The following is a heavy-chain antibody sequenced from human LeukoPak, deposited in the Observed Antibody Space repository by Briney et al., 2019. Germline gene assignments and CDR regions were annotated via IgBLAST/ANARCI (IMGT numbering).Heavy chain of an antibody. D-gene: IGHD3-3*01. J-gene: IGHJ4*02. Sequence: ASVKVSCKVSGHTLSDLTMHWVRQAPGKGLGWMGGFDPGNGEIFYAQKFQGRVTMTEDASTDTAFMELSSLKSEDTAVYYCAAGGLYDLLPYWGQGTPVTVSS. CDR2: FDPGNGEI. CDR3: AAGGLYDLLPY. V-gene: IGHV1-24*01. CDR1: GHTLSDLT.